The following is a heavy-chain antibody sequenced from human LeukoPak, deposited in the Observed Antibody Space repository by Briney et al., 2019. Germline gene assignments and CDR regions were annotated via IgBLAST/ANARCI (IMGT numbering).Heavy chain of an antibody. Sequence: GGSLRLSCAASGFTFSSYGMHWVRQAPGKGLEWVAVTSYDGSDKYYADSVKGRFIISRDNSKNTLYLQMNSLRADDTAVYYCAKGGVGASAPAFDYWGQGTLVTVSS. CDR3: AKGGVGASAPAFDY. CDR1: GFTFSSYG. D-gene: IGHD1-26*01. J-gene: IGHJ4*02. V-gene: IGHV3-30*18. CDR2: TSYDGSDK.